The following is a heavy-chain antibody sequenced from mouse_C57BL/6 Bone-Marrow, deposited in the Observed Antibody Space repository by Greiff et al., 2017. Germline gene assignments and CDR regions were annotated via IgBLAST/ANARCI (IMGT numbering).Heavy chain of an antibody. CDR1: GYTFTSYT. J-gene: IGHJ4*01. Sequence: QVQLQQSGAELARPGASVKMSCKASGYTFTSYTMHWVKQRPGQGLEWIGYINPSSGYTKYNQKFKDKATLTADKSSSTAYMQLSSLTSEDSAVYYCERRRWLLRVDAMDYWGQGTSVTVSS. V-gene: IGHV1-4*01. CDR2: INPSSGYT. D-gene: IGHD2-3*01. CDR3: ERRRWLLRVDAMDY.